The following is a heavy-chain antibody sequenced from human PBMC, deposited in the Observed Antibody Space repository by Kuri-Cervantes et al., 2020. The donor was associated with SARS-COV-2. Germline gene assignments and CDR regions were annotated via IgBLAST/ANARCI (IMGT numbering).Heavy chain of an antibody. CDR2: ISSSSSTI. V-gene: IGHV3-48*01. Sequence: GESLKISCAASGFTFSSYSMNWVRQAPGKGLEWVSYISSSSSTIYYADSVKGRFTISRDNSKNTLYLQMNSLRAEDTAVYYCAKCSPYSSSGRPVPFDIWGQGTMVTVSS. CDR1: GFTFSSYS. D-gene: IGHD6-13*01. J-gene: IGHJ3*02. CDR3: AKCSPYSSSGRPVPFDI.